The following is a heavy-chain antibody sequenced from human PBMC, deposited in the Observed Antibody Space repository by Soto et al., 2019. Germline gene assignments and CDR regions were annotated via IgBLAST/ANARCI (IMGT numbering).Heavy chain of an antibody. J-gene: IGHJ4*02. Sequence: GGSLRLSCAASGFTFSSYGMHWVRQAPGKGLEWVAVISYDGSNKYYADSVKGRFTISRDNSKNTLYLQMNSLRAEDTAVYYCAKDEGPFIVVVTAPTPHYFDYWGQGTLVTVSS. V-gene: IGHV3-30*18. CDR3: AKDEGPFIVVVTAPTPHYFDY. CDR1: GFTFSSYG. CDR2: ISYDGSNK. D-gene: IGHD2-21*02.